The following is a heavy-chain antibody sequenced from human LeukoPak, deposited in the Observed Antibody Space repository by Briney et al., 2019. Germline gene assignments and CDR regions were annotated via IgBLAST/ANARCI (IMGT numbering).Heavy chain of an antibody. D-gene: IGHD3-10*01. V-gene: IGHV3-48*02. J-gene: IGHJ4*02. CDR2: ISSSGSTI. Sequence: GGSLRLSCATSGFTFSSYSMNWVRQAPGKGLEWVSDISSSGSTIYFADSVKGRFTISRDNAKNSLYLQMNSLRDEDTAVYYCARLEYYYVSGNYYKLFDYWGQGTLVTVCS. CDR1: GFTFSSYS. CDR3: ARLEYYYVSGNYYKLFDY.